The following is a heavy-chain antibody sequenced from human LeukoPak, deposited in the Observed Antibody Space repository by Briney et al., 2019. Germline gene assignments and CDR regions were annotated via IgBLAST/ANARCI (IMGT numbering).Heavy chain of an antibody. D-gene: IGHD3/OR15-3a*01. Sequence: GGSLRLSCTASGFTFRTYAMSWVRQAPGKGLEWVSGITGSGLTTYYADSVKGRFTISRDNSKNTLFLQMNSLRAEDTAVYYCAKGGLVSDAFDFWGQGTMVTVSS. V-gene: IGHV3-23*01. J-gene: IGHJ3*01. CDR1: GFTFRTYA. CDR2: ITGSGLTT. CDR3: AKGGLVSDAFDF.